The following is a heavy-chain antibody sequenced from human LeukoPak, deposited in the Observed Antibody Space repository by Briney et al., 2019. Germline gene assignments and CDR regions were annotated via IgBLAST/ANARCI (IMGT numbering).Heavy chain of an antibody. Sequence: GSLRLSCAASGFTFSSYSMNWIRQPPGKGLEWIGSIFYSGNTYYNPSLKSRVTISVDTSKNQFSLNLSSVTAADTAVNYCARIVYSSGCIDYWGQGTLVTVSS. J-gene: IGHJ4*02. V-gene: IGHV4-39*01. CDR3: ARIVYSSGCIDY. CDR1: GFTFSSYS. D-gene: IGHD6-19*01. CDR2: IFYSGNT.